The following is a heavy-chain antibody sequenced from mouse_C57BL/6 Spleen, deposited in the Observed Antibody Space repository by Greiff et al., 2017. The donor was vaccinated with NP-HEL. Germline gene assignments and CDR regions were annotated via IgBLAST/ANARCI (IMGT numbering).Heavy chain of an antibody. V-gene: IGHV1-64*01. CDR3: ARWGLGGYYFDY. CDR2: IHPNSGST. CDR1: GYTFTSYW. J-gene: IGHJ2*01. D-gene: IGHD4-1*01. Sequence: QVQLQQPGAELVKPGASVKLSCKASGYTFTSYWMHWVKQRPGQGLEWIGMIHPNSGSTNYNEKFKSKATLTVDKSSSTAYMQLSSLTSEDSAVYYCARWGLGGYYFDYWGQGTTLTVSS.